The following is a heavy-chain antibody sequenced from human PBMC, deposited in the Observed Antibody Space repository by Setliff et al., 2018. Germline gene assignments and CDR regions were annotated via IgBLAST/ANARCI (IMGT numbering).Heavy chain of an antibody. CDR3: RLAHCSSPSCEEALDY. Sequence: SETLSLTCSVSGGSISGSRYYWVWMRQPPGKRLEWIGSTYYNGTAYYNPSLQSRVAISVDTSKNYFSLDVSSVTAADTAVYYFRLAHCSSPSCEEALDYWSQGTLVTVPQ. J-gene: IGHJ4*02. V-gene: IGHV4-39*02. CDR1: GGSISGSRYY. CDR2: TYYNGTA. D-gene: IGHD2-2*01.